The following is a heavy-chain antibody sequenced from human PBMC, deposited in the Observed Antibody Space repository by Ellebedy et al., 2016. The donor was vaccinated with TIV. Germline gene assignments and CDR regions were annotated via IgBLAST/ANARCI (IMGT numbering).Heavy chain of an antibody. J-gene: IGHJ6*02. D-gene: IGHD4-23*01. V-gene: IGHV3-21*01. CDR3: ARSDYGGTTWELYYYYGMDV. CDR2: ISDSSIYK. CDR1: GFTFSSYS. Sequence: GESLKISCAVSGFTFSSYSMHWVRQAPGKVLEWVSSISDSSIYKYYADSVKGRFTISRDNAKNSLYLQMNSLRAEDTAVYYCARSDYGGTTWELYYYYGMDVWGQGTTVTVSS.